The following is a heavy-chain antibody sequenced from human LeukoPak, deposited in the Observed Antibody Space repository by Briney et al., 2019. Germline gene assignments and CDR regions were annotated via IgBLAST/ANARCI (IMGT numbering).Heavy chain of an antibody. V-gene: IGHV3-72*01. J-gene: IGHJ4*02. CDR3: VAMIRGVGY. Sequence: GGSLRLSCAASGFTFSDHYMDWVRQAPGKGLEWVGRTANKAHTYTTDYAASVKGRFTISRDASKNSLYLQMNSLRTEDTAVYYCVAMIRGVGYWGQGTLVTVSS. CDR2: TANKAHTYTT. CDR1: GFTFSDHY. D-gene: IGHD3-10*01.